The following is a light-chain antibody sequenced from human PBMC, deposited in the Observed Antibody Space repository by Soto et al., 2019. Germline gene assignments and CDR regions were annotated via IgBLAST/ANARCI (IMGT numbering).Light chain of an antibody. CDR3: AAWDDSLNGLYV. CDR1: SSNIGSNA. Sequence: QSVLTQPPSASGTPGKRVTISCSGGSSNIGSNAVTWYHQLPGTAPKLLIYSNNQRPSGVPDRFSGSKSGTSASLAISGLQSEDEADYYCAAWDDSLNGLYVFGPGTKVTVL. J-gene: IGLJ1*01. V-gene: IGLV1-44*01. CDR2: SNN.